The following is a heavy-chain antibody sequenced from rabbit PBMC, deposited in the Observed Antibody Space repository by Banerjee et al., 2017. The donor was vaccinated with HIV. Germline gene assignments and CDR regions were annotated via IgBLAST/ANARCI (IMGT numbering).Heavy chain of an antibody. V-gene: IGHV1S40*01. CDR2: IYAGSSGST. J-gene: IGHJ4*01. CDR3: ARSSYGGLGYPFYFDL. CDR1: GFSLSNNYV. D-gene: IGHD2-1*01. Sequence: QSLEESGGDLVKPGASLTLTCTASGFSLSNNYVMCWVRQAPGKGLEWIACIYAGSSGSTYYASWAKGRFTISKTSSTTVTLQMTSLTAADTATYFCARSSYGGLGYPFYFDLWGQGTLVTVS.